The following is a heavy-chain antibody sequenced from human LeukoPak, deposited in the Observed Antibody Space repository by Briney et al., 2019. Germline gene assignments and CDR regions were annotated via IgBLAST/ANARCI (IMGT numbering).Heavy chain of an antibody. D-gene: IGHD3-22*01. CDR2: ISWNSGSI. Sequence: PGRSLRLSCAASGFTFDDYAMHWVRQAPGKGLEWVSGISWNSGSIGYADSVKGRFTISRDNAKNSLYLQMNSLRAEDTALYYCAKDKVWDYYDSSGYYDYWGQGTLATVSS. CDR1: GFTFDDYA. CDR3: AKDKVWDYYDSSGYYDY. V-gene: IGHV3-9*01. J-gene: IGHJ4*02.